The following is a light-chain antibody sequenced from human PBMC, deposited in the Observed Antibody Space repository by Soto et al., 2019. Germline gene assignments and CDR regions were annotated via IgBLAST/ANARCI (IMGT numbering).Light chain of an antibody. CDR3: QQYNNWPPIT. CDR2: GAY. Sequence: VLTQSPGTLSLSAGDRATLSCRASQSVSSSYLACYQQKPGQAPRLIIYGAYTRATGIPARFSGSGSGTEFTLTISSLQSEDFAVYYCQQYNNWPPITCGQGTRLEIK. V-gene: IGKV3-15*01. J-gene: IGKJ5*01. CDR1: QSVSSSY.